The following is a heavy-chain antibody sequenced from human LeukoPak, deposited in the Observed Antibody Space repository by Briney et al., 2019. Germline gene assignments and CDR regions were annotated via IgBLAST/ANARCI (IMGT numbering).Heavy chain of an antibody. J-gene: IGHJ4*02. V-gene: IGHV3-30*02. D-gene: IGHD6-19*01. CDR1: GFTFSSYG. CDR2: IRYDGSNK. CDR3: AKGVQWLVSSRLGSHFDY. Sequence: GGSLRLSCAASGFTFSSYGMHWVRQAPGKGLEWVAFIRYDGSNKYYADSVKGRFTISRDNSKNTLYLQMNSLRAEDTAVYYCAKGVQWLVSSRLGSHFDYWGQGTLVTVSS.